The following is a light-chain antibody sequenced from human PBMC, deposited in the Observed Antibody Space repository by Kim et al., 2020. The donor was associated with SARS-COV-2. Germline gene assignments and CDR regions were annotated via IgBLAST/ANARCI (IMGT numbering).Light chain of an antibody. V-gene: IGLV2-14*03. CDR1: SSDIGGYNY. CDR3: SSYTDTDTWI. CDR2: DFN. Sequence: QSALTQPASVSGSPGQSITISCTGTSSDIGGYNYVSWFQQYPGKAPKLLIYDFNVRPSGISARFSGSKSGNTASLTISGLQADDEAVYHCSSYTDTDTWIFGGGTQLTVL. J-gene: IGLJ2*01.